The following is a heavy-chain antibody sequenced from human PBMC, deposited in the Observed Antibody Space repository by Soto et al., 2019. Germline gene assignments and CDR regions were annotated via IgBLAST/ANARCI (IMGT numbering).Heavy chain of an antibody. V-gene: IGHV1-2*02. CDR2: INPNSGDS. CDR1: GYTSTGYY. Sequence: ASVKVSCKTSGYTSTGYYIHWIRQAPGQGLEWMGWINPNSGDSNYSQEFQGRVTMTSDTSITTAYMQLTRLRSDDTAVYYCARREQWLENFDFWGQGTLVTVSS. D-gene: IGHD6-19*01. CDR3: ARREQWLENFDF. J-gene: IGHJ4*02.